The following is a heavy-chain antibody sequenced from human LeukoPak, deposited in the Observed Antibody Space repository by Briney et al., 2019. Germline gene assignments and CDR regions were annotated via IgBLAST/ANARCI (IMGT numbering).Heavy chain of an antibody. CDR3: ACLVGALDY. CDR2: ISPNSGGT. V-gene: IGHV1-2*02. D-gene: IGHD1-26*01. Sequence: ASVKASCKASGYTFTGYYMHWVRQAPGQGLEWMGWISPNSGGTNYAQKFQGRVTMTRDTSISTAYMELSRLRSDDTAVYYCACLVGALDYWGQGTLVTVSS. CDR1: GYTFTGYY. J-gene: IGHJ4*02.